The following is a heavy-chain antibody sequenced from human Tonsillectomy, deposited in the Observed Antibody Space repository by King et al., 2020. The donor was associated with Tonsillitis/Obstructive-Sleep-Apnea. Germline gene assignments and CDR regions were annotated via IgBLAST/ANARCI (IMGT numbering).Heavy chain of an antibody. Sequence: VQLVESGGGLVQPGGSLRLSCAVSGFTFNNYWMSWVRQAPDKGLEWVANIKEDGSEKYYVDSAKGRFTISRDNAKNSLFLQMNSLRAEDTVVYYCARDDNWLFGPWGQGTLVTVSS. CDR2: IKEDGSEK. D-gene: IGHD3-22*01. CDR3: ARDDNWLFGP. J-gene: IGHJ4*02. V-gene: IGHV3-7*01. CDR1: GFTFNNYW.